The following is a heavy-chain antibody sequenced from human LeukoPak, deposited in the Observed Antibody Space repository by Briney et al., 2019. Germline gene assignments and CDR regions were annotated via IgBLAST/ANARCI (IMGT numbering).Heavy chain of an antibody. D-gene: IGHD2-2*02. CDR1: GGSISSYY. CDR2: IYYSGST. Sequence: ASETLSLTCTVSGGSISSYYWSWIRQPPGKGLEWIGYIYYSGSTNYNPSLKSRVTISVDTSKNQFSLKLSSVTAADTAVYYCARESTVVPAAIDYWGQGTVVTVSS. J-gene: IGHJ4*02. V-gene: IGHV4-59*01. CDR3: ARESTVVPAAIDY.